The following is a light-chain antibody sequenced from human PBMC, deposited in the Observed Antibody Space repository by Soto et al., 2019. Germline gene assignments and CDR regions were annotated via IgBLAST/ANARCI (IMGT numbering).Light chain of an antibody. Sequence: DIVMTQSPDSLAVSLGERATINCKSSQSVLYSSNNKNYLAWYQQKPGQPTKLLIYWASTRESGVPDRFSGSGSGTDFTLIISSLQAEDVAVYYCQQYYSTLWTFGQGTKVEIK. CDR2: WAS. CDR3: QQYYSTLWT. J-gene: IGKJ1*01. V-gene: IGKV4-1*01. CDR1: QSVLYSSNNKNY.